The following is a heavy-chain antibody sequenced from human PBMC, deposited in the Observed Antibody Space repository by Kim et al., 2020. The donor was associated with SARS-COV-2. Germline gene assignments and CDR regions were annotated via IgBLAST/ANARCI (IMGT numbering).Heavy chain of an antibody. J-gene: IGHJ4*02. V-gene: IGHV3-20*04. D-gene: IGHD3-22*01. CDR1: GFTFDDYG. CDR2: INWNGGST. CDR3: ARDNPYDSSGYQNYFDY. Sequence: GGSLRLSCAASGFTFDDYGMSWVRQAPGKGLEWVSGINWNGGSTGYADSVKGRFTISRDNAKNSLYLQMNSLRAEDTALYYCARDNPYDSSGYQNYFDYWGQGTLVTVSS.